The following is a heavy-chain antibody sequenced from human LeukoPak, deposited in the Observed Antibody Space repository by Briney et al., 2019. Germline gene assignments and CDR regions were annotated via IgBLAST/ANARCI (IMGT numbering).Heavy chain of an antibody. V-gene: IGHV3-7*01. CDR1: GFTFSSYW. J-gene: IGHJ4*02. CDR2: IKQDGSEK. D-gene: IGHD3-22*01. CDR3: ARESWWAPGSGYPRDDY. Sequence: PGGSLRLSCAASGFTFSSYWMSWVRQAPGKGLEWVANIKQDGSEKYYVDSVKGRFTISRDNAKNSLYLQMNSLRAEDTAVYYCARESWWAPGSGYPRDDYWGQGTLVTVSS.